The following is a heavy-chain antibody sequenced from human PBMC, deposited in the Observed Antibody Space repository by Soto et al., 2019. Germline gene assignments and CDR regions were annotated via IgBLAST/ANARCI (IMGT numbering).Heavy chain of an antibody. CDR2: TRNKANSYTT. Sequence: GGSLRLSCAASGFTLSDHYMDWVRQAPGKGLEWVGRTRNKANSYTTEYAASVKGRFTVSRDDSENSLYLQMNSLRPEDTAVYYCAKDATRTSGWYHFDNWGQGALVTVSS. J-gene: IGHJ4*02. CDR3: AKDATRTSGWYHFDN. D-gene: IGHD6-19*01. CDR1: GFTLSDHY. V-gene: IGHV3-72*01.